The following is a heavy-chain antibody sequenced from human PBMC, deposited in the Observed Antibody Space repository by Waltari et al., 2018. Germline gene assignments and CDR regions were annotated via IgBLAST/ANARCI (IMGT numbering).Heavy chain of an antibody. CDR2: INHSGST. J-gene: IGHJ4*02. CDR3: AIPGRYSGYDSFDY. V-gene: IGHV4-34*01. CDR1: VGSFSGSY. D-gene: IGHD5-12*01. Sequence: QVQLQQWGAGLLKHSETLSLTCAVYVGSFSGSYLSWFRQPPGKGLEWIGEINHSGSTNYYPSLKSRVTRSVDTSKNQFSLKLSAVTAADTAVYYCAIPGRYSGYDSFDYWGQGTLVTVSS.